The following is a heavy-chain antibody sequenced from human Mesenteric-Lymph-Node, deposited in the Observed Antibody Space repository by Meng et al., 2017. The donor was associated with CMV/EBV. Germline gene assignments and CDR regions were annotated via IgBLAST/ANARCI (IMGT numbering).Heavy chain of an antibody. D-gene: IGHD4-11*01. Sequence: SETLSLTCAVYGGSFSGFYWSWIRQPPGKGLEWIGSIYYSGSTYYNPSLKSRVTISVDTSKNQFSLKLSSVTAADTAVYYCARGRTTLRPWGQGTLVTVSS. CDR3: ARGRTTLRP. CDR2: IYYSGST. J-gene: IGHJ5*02. CDR1: GGSFSGFY. V-gene: IGHV4-34*01.